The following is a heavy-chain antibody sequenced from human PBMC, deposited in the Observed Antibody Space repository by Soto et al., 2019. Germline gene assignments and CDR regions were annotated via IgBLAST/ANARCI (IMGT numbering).Heavy chain of an antibody. V-gene: IGHV3-9*01. Sequence: PGGSLRLSCAASGFTFDDYAMHWVRQAPGKGLEWVSGISWDSGSIGYADSVKGRFTISRDNAKNSLYLQMNSLRAEDTALYYCAKDKASGWNYYYGMDVWGQGTTVTVSS. CDR2: ISWDSGSI. CDR1: GFTFDDYA. D-gene: IGHD6-19*01. J-gene: IGHJ6*02. CDR3: AKDKASGWNYYYGMDV.